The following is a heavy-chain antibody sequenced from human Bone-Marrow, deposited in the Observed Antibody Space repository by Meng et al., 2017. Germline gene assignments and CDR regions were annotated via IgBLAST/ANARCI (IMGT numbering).Heavy chain of an antibody. J-gene: IGHJ6*02. CDR1: GGSFSGYY. CDR2: ISSSSSYI. D-gene: IGHD5-18*01. Sequence: GGSLRLSCAVYGGSFSGYYWSWIRQPPGKGLEWVSSISSSSSYIYYADSVKGRFTISRDNAKNSLYLQMNSLRAEDTAVYYCARDGCCRGYNDYYYGMDVWGQGTTVTVSS. V-gene: IGHV3-21*01. CDR3: ARDGCCRGYNDYYYGMDV.